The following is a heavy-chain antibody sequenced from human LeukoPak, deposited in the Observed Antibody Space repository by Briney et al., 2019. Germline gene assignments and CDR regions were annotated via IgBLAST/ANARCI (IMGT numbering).Heavy chain of an antibody. D-gene: IGHD3-10*01. CDR2: ISGSGGST. CDR1: GFTFSSYA. J-gene: IGHJ4*02. V-gene: IGHV3-23*01. CDR3: AKDGSGSYYSND. Sequence: GGTLRLSCAASGFTFSSYAMSWVRQPPGKGLEWISAISGSGGSTYYADSMNGRFTICRDNYKNTLYVQMNSVRAEDTGVYYCAKDGSGSYYSNDWGQGTLVSVSS.